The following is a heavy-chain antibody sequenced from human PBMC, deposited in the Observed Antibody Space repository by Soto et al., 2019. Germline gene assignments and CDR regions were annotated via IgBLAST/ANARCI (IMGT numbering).Heavy chain of an antibody. Sequence: GASVKVSCKASGYTFTSYGISWVRQAPGQGLEWMGWISAYNGNTNYAQKLQGRVTMTTDTSTSTAYMELRSLRSDDTAVYYCARRREVRGVRTYYYYGMDVWGQGTTVTVSS. V-gene: IGHV1-18*01. J-gene: IGHJ6*02. CDR3: ARRREVRGVRTYYYYGMDV. CDR1: GYTFTSYG. CDR2: ISAYNGNT. D-gene: IGHD3-10*01.